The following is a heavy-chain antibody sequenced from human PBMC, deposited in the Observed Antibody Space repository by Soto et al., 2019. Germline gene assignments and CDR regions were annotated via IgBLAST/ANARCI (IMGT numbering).Heavy chain of an antibody. V-gene: IGHV4-61*01. J-gene: IGHJ4*02. CDR3: ARGATVTQYDY. Sequence: ETLSLTCTVSGVSVSSGSFYWAWIRQPPGKGLEWIGFGSYSGTTNYKPSLKSRVTISVDTSRSQISLKVSSLTAADTAVYYCARGATVTQYDYWGQGTLVTVSS. D-gene: IGHD4-17*01. CDR1: GVSVSSGSFY. CDR2: GSYSGTT.